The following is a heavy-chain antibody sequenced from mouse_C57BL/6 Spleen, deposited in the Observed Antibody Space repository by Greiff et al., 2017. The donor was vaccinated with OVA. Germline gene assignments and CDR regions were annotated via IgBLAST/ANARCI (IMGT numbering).Heavy chain of an antibody. CDR1: GFNIQDYY. D-gene: IGHD2-5*01. Sequence: VHVKQSGAELVKPGASVKLSCTASGFNIQDYYMHWVKQRTEKGLEWIGRIDPEDGETKYAPKFQGKATITADTSSNTAYLQLSSLTSEDTAVYYCARTYYSNYDAMDYWGQGTSVTVSS. J-gene: IGHJ4*01. V-gene: IGHV14-2*01. CDR3: ARTYYSNYDAMDY. CDR2: IDPEDGET.